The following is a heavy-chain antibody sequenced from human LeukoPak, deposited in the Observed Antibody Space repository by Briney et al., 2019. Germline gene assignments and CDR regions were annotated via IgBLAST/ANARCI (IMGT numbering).Heavy chain of an antibody. CDR2: ISSSSSTI. D-gene: IGHD4-17*01. J-gene: IGHJ5*02. Sequence: GGSLRLSCAASGFTFSSYSMNWVRQAPGKGLEWVSYISSSSSTIYYADSVKGRFTISRDNAKNSLYLQMNSLRAEDTAAYYCARYGDYGSFDPWGQGTLVTVSS. CDR3: ARYGDYGSFDP. V-gene: IGHV3-48*04. CDR1: GFTFSSYS.